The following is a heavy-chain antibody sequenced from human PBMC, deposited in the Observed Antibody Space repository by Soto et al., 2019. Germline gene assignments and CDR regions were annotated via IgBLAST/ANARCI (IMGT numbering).Heavy chain of an antibody. J-gene: IGHJ4*02. V-gene: IGHV1-69*08. Sequence: QVQLVQSGAEVKKPGSSVKVSCKSSGGTYSPYTINWVRQAPGQGLEWMGRIIPFLGVTNYGLKFQARVTITADKATNKAYMELRGLIFDDTAVYYCARDWESAVSTWSFGGFWGRGTLVTVSS. CDR3: ARDWESAVSTWSFGGF. CDR1: GGTYSPYT. CDR2: IIPFLGVT. D-gene: IGHD3-10*01.